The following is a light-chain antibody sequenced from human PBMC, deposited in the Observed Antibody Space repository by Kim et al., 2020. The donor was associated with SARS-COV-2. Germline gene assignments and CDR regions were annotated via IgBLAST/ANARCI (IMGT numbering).Light chain of an antibody. CDR1: QSVYGNY. CDR3: QQYGSSPPYT. Sequence: PGERATPSCRASQSVYGNYLAWFQQKPGQAPRLLIYRASSRATDIPDRFSGSGSETDFTLTISRLEPEDFAVYYCQQYGSSPPYTFGQGTKLEI. V-gene: IGKV3-20*01. J-gene: IGKJ2*01. CDR2: RAS.